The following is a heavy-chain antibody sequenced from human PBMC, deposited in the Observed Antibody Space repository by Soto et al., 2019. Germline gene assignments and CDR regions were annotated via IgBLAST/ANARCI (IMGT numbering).Heavy chain of an antibody. D-gene: IGHD3-10*01. Sequence: ASVKVSCRASGYNFTSYGISWVRQAPGQGLEWMGWISANNGNTNYAQKLQGRVTMTTDTSTSTAYMELRSLRSDDTAVYYCARDRLGSYLFDFWGKGTLDTVSS. J-gene: IGHJ4*02. CDR3: ARDRLGSYLFDF. CDR1: GYNFTSYG. V-gene: IGHV1-18*01. CDR2: ISANNGNT.